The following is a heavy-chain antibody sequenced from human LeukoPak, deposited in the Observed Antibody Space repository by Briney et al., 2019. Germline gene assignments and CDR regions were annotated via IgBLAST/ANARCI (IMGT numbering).Heavy chain of an antibody. J-gene: IGHJ4*02. CDR3: VREARGYHYTYFDY. CDR2: VSAGHHA. D-gene: IGHD5-18*01. Sequence: GGSLRLSCTASGFTLGGHDMHWVRQTTGDGLEWVAAVSAGHHAFYAGSAKGRFTVSREDAKNSLYLQMNSLRAGDTAVYYCVREARGYHYTYFDYWGQGSLVTVSS. V-gene: IGHV3-13*01. CDR1: GFTLGGHD.